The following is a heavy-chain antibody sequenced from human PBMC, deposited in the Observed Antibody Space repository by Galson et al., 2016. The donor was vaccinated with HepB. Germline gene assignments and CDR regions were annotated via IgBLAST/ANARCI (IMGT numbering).Heavy chain of an antibody. J-gene: IGHJ5*02. CDR1: GFTFSTYS. Sequence: SLRLSCAASGFTFSTYSFNWVRQAPGKGLEWVSSISSSSRYIHYADSVKGRFTISRDNAKNSLFLQMNSLRAEDTSVYFCAREGYELAAIDLWGQGTLVTVSS. V-gene: IGHV3-21*01. D-gene: IGHD1-1*01. CDR3: AREGYELAAIDL. CDR2: ISSSSRYI.